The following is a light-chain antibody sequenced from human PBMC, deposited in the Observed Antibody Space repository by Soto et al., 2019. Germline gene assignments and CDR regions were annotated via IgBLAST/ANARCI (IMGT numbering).Light chain of an antibody. J-gene: IGKJ5*01. CDR3: QQYGSSRIT. Sequence: EIVLTQSPGTLSLSPGERATLSCRASQSVSSSYLAWYQQKPGQAPRLLIYGASSRATGIPDRFSGSGSGTDFTLTISRQEPEDFAVYYCQQYGSSRITFGQGTRLEIK. V-gene: IGKV3-20*01. CDR2: GAS. CDR1: QSVSSSY.